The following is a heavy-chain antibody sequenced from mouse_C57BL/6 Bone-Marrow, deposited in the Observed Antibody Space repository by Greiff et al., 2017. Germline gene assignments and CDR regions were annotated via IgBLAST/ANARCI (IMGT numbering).Heavy chain of an antibody. D-gene: IGHD1-1*01. CDR3: TRTLSYYGTNY. V-gene: IGHV14-2*01. CDR1: GFNIKDYY. J-gene: IGHJ2*01. Sequence: EVQLQQSGAELVKPGASVKLSCTASGFNIKDYYIHWVKQRTEQGLEWIGRIDPEDGETKYAPKFPDKATITADTSSNTAYLQLSSLTSEDTAVYYCTRTLSYYGTNYWGQGTTLTVAS. CDR2: IDPEDGET.